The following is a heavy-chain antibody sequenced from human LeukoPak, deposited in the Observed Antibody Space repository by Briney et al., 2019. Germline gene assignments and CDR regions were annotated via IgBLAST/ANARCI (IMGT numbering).Heavy chain of an antibody. D-gene: IGHD3-10*01. Sequence: GGSLRLSCAASGFTFSNYAVHWVRQAPGQGLEWVALISDDGSNKYYTNSVKGRFTISRDNSKNTLYLQMNSLRAEDTAVYYCATRTYGAFDFWGQGTMVIVS. J-gene: IGHJ3*01. CDR2: ISDDGSNK. CDR3: ATRTYGAFDF. V-gene: IGHV3-30-3*01. CDR1: GFTFSNYA.